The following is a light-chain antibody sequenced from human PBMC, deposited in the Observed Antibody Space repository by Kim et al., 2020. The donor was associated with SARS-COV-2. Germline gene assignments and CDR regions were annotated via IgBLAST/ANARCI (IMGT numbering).Light chain of an antibody. CDR2: QDS. V-gene: IGLV3-1*01. J-gene: IGLJ2*01. CDR1: ELGDKY. CDR3: QAWDTSSVI. Sequence: ASPGQTASITCSGDELGDKYVCWYQQKPGQSPVVVIYQDSKRPSGIPERFSGSNSGNTATLTISGTQALDEANYYCQAWDTSSVIFGGGTKVTVL.